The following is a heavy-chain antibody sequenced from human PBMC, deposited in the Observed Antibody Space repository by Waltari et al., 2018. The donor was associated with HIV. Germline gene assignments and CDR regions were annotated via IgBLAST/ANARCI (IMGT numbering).Heavy chain of an antibody. V-gene: IGHV3-13*01. CDR1: GFTFSTYD. CDR2: IAPAGDT. Sequence: EVQLVESGGGLVQPGGSLRLSCAASGFTFSTYDTHWVRQATGKGLEWVSTIAPAGDTYYPGSVKGRFTISRENAKNSLYLQMNSLRAEDTAVYYCAALGSFYSWGQGTLVTVSS. J-gene: IGHJ5*01. D-gene: IGHD1-26*01. CDR3: AALGSFYS.